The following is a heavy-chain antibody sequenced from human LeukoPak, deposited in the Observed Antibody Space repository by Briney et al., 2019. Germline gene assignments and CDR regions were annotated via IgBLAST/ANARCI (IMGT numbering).Heavy chain of an antibody. CDR2: ISYDGSNK. D-gene: IGHD1-26*01. CDR3: ARDRKWELLGYFDY. V-gene: IGHV3-30-3*01. Sequence: PGGSLRLSCAASGFTFSSYAMHWARQAPGKGLEWVAVISYDGSNKYYADSVKGRFTISRDNSKNTLYLQMNSLRAEDTAVYYCARDRKWELLGYFDYWGQGTLVTVSS. CDR1: GFTFSSYA. J-gene: IGHJ4*02.